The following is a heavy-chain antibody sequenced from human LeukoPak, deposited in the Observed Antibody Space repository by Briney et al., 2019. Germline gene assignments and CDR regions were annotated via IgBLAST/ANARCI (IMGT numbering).Heavy chain of an antibody. CDR2: ISAGGGNA. D-gene: IGHD6-13*01. J-gene: IGHJ4*02. CDR3: AKDAAGPEY. Sequence: PGGSLRLSCVVSGLTFSRYSMSWVRQAPGKGLEWVSGISAGGGNAWYPDSVKGRFTISRDNSRNTLFLQMDSLIVEDTAIYYCAKDAAGPEYWGQGTRVTVSS. CDR1: GLTFSRYS. V-gene: IGHV3-23*01.